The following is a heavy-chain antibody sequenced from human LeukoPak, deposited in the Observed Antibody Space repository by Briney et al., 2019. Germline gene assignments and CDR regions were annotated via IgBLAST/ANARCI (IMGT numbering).Heavy chain of an antibody. Sequence: GGSVRLSCAASGFTFSTYAMGWVRQAPGKGLDWVATINDSGGRTHYADSVKGRFTISRDNSKNTLYLQINSLRAEDTAIYYCDAADYWGQGTLVTVSS. CDR2: INDSGGRT. D-gene: IGHD6-13*01. J-gene: IGHJ4*02. CDR3: DAADY. CDR1: GFTFSTYA. V-gene: IGHV3-23*01.